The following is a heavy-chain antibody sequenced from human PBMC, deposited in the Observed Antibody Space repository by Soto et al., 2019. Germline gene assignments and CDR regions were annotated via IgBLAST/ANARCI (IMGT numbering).Heavy chain of an antibody. Sequence: WGSLRLSCAASGFTFSSYAMHWVRQAPGKGLEWVAVISYDGSNKYYADSVKGRFTISRDNSKNTLYLQMNSLRAEDTAVYYCARDPWIQLWALDYWGQGTLVTVSS. CDR3: ARDPWIQLWALDY. D-gene: IGHD5-18*01. CDR2: ISYDGSNK. V-gene: IGHV3-30-3*01. CDR1: GFTFSSYA. J-gene: IGHJ4*02.